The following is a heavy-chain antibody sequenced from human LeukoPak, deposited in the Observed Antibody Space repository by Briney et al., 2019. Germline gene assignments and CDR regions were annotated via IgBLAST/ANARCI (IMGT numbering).Heavy chain of an antibody. CDR2: INPDSGDT. CDR3: ARGPITIFGVSVGNWFDP. CDR1: GYTFTAYY. J-gene: IGHJ5*02. D-gene: IGHD3-3*01. V-gene: IGHV1-2*06. Sequence: GASVKVSCTASGYTFTAYYMYWVRQAPGQGLEWLGRINPDSGDTKYVENLQGRVTMTRDTSISTVYMDLSGLRSDDTAVYYCARGPITIFGVSVGNWFDPWGQGTLVTASS.